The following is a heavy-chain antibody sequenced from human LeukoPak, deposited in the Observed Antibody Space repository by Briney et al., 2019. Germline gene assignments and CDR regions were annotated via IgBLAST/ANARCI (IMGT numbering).Heavy chain of an antibody. CDR3: ARDRVLGAFDI. Sequence: SETLSLTCTVSGGSISSYSWTWIRQPPGKGLEWIGSIYYSGSTNYNPSLKSRVTISVDTSKNHFSLRLSSVTAADTAVYYCARDRVLGAFDIWGQGTMVTVSS. V-gene: IGHV4-59*01. J-gene: IGHJ3*02. D-gene: IGHD3-16*01. CDR1: GGSISSYS. CDR2: IYYSGST.